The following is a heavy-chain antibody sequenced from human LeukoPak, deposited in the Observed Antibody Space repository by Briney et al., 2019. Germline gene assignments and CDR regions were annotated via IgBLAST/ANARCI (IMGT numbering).Heavy chain of an antibody. CDR2: ISGSGGST. Sequence: GGSLRLSCAASGFTFSSYAMSWVRQAPGKGLEWVSAISGSGGSTYYADSVKGRFTISRDNSKNTLYLQMNSLRAEDTAVYYCAKEFITYYYDSSGYGLDAFDIWGQGTMVTVSS. J-gene: IGHJ3*02. CDR3: AKEFITYYYDSSGYGLDAFDI. D-gene: IGHD3-22*01. V-gene: IGHV3-23*01. CDR1: GFTFSSYA.